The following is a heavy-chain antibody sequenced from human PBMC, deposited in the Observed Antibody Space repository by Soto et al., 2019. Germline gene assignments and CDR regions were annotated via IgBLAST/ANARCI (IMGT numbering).Heavy chain of an antibody. CDR2: ISYEGSNK. J-gene: IGHJ4*02. Sequence: QVQVVESGGGVVQSGRSLRLSCAASGFTFSSSGMHWVRQAPGKGLEWVAVISYEGSNKYYADSVKGRFTISRDNSKNTLYLQMNSRRAEDTAVYYCAGPSHFFDYWGQGTLVTVSS. CDR1: GFTFSSSG. V-gene: IGHV3-30*03. CDR3: AGPSHFFDY.